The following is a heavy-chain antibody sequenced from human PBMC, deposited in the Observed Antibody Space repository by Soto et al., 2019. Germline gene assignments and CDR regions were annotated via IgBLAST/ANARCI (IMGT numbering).Heavy chain of an antibody. Sequence: GGSLRLSCAASGFTFSSYGMHWVRQAPGKGLEWGAVISYDGSNKYYADSVKGRFTISRDNSKNTLYLQMNSLRAEDTAVYYCAKDKTSVAVYYFDYWGQGTLVTVSS. V-gene: IGHV3-30*18. D-gene: IGHD6-19*01. CDR3: AKDKTSVAVYYFDY. CDR1: GFTFSSYG. CDR2: ISYDGSNK. J-gene: IGHJ4*02.